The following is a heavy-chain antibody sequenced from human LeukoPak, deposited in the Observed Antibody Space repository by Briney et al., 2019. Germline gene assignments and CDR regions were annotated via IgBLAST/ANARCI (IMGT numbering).Heavy chain of an antibody. D-gene: IGHD5-18*01. J-gene: IGHJ4*02. Sequence: ASVKVSCKASGYIFTSYGISWVRQAPGQGLEWMGWISAYNGNTNYAQKLQGRVTMTTDTSTSTVYMELRSLRSDDTAVYYCARDLHSYGYGVVDYWGQGTLVTVSS. CDR1: GYIFTSYG. V-gene: IGHV1-18*01. CDR2: ISAYNGNT. CDR3: ARDLHSYGYGVVDY.